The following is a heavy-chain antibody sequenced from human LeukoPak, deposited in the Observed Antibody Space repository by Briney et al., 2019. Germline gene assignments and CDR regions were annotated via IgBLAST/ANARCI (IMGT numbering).Heavy chain of an antibody. Sequence: GGSLRLSCAASGFTVSSNYMSWVRQAPGKGLEWVSVIYSGGSTYYADSVKGRFTISRDNSKNTLYLQMNSLRVEDTAVYYCARGYYYDSSLAFDIWGQGTMVTVSS. J-gene: IGHJ3*02. D-gene: IGHD3-22*01. CDR1: GFTVSSNY. CDR3: ARGYYYDSSLAFDI. CDR2: IYSGGST. V-gene: IGHV3-53*01.